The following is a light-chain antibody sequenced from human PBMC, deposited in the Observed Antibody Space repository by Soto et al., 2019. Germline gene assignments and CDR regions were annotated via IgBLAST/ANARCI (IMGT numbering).Light chain of an antibody. J-gene: IGKJ2*01. CDR1: QSLTTRY. Sequence: IVLTQSPGTLSLSPGETATLSCRASQSLTTRYLAWYQQTPGQAPRLLIYGASNRATGTPDRFSGSGSGTYFTLTISSLEPEDFAVYFCQQYASSVVYTFGQGTKLEIK. CDR2: GAS. V-gene: IGKV3-20*01. CDR3: QQYASSVVYT.